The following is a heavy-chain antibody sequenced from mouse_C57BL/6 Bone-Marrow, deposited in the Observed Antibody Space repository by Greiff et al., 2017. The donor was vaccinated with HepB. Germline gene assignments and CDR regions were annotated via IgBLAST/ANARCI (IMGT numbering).Heavy chain of an antibody. J-gene: IGHJ4*01. Sequence: DVKLVESGGGLVQPGESLKLSCESNEYEFPSHDMSWVRKTPEKRLELVAAINSDGGSTYYPDTLERRFIISRDNTKKTLYLQMSSLRSEDTALYYCASNYGNHYYAMDYGGQGTSVTVSS. CDR1: EYEFPSHD. V-gene: IGHV5-2*01. D-gene: IGHD2-1*01. CDR2: INSDGGST. CDR3: ASNYGNHYYAMDY.